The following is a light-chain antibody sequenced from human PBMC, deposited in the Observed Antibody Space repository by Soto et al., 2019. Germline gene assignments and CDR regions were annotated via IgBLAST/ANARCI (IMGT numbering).Light chain of an antibody. J-gene: IGKJ5*01. Sequence: DIVMTQSPDSLAVSLGERATINCRSSQSILSSSNNKNYLGWYQKKPGQPPKLLISWASNRDSGVPDRFSGSGSGADFTLTINSLQPEDVAVYYCQQYYNSPITFGQGTRLEIK. CDR2: WAS. CDR3: QQYYNSPIT. CDR1: QSILSSSNNKNY. V-gene: IGKV4-1*01.